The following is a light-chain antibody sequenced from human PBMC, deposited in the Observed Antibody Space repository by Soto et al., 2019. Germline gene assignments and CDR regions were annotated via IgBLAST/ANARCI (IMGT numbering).Light chain of an antibody. CDR3: CSYAGSSTFLYV. V-gene: IGLV2-23*03. CDR1: SSDVGSYNL. Sequence: QSALTQPASVSGSPGQSITISCTGTSSDVGSYNLVSWYQQHPGKAPQLMIYEGSKRPSGVSNRFSGSKSGNTASLSISGLQAEDEADYYCCSYAGSSTFLYVFGTGTKLPVL. J-gene: IGLJ1*01. CDR2: EGS.